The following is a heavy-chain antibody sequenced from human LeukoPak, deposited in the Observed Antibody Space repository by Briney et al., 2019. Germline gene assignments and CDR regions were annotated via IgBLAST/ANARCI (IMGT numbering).Heavy chain of an antibody. D-gene: IGHD3-3*01. Sequence: PSETLSLTCTVSGGSISSGNYYWGWIRQPPWKGLEWIGSIYYSGSTYYNPSLKSRVTISLDTSKNQFSLKLSSVTAADTAVYYCARCGYYDFWSGYNPATFDSWGQGTLVTVSS. V-gene: IGHV4-39*01. CDR3: ARCGYYDFWSGYNPATFDS. CDR1: GGSISSGNYY. CDR2: IYYSGST. J-gene: IGHJ4*02.